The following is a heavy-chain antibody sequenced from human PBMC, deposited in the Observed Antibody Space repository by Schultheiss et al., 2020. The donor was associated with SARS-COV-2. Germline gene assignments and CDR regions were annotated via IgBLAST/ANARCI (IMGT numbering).Heavy chain of an antibody. CDR3: ARDPDPDITPRYCSSTSCYTPNWFDP. V-gene: IGHV1-69*13. J-gene: IGHJ5*02. D-gene: IGHD2-2*02. CDR1: GGTFSSYA. Sequence: SVKVSCKASGGTFSSYAISWVRQAPGQGLEWMGGIIPIFGTANYAQKFQGRVTITADESTSTAYMELNSLRADDTAVYYCARDPDPDITPRYCSSTSCYTPNWFDPWGQGTLVTVSS. CDR2: IIPIFGTA.